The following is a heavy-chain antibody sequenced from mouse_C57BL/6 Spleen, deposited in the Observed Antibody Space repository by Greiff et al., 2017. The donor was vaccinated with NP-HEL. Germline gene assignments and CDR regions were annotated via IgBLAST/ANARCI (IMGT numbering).Heavy chain of an antibody. CDR3: ARSSYYSNYGYAMDY. V-gene: IGHV1-82*01. Sequence: QVQLQQSGPELVKPGASVKISCKASGYAFSSSWMNWVKQRPGKGLEWIGRIYPGDGDTNYNGKFKGKATLTADKSSSTAYMQLSSLTSEDSAVYFCARSSYYSNYGYAMDYWGQGTSVTVSS. CDR1: GYAFSSSW. CDR2: IYPGDGDT. J-gene: IGHJ4*01. D-gene: IGHD2-5*01.